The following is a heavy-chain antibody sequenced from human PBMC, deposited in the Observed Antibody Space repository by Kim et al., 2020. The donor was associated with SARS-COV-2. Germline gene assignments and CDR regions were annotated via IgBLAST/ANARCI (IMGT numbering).Heavy chain of an antibody. J-gene: IGHJ2*01. D-gene: IGHD3-3*01. CDR1: GFTFSSYG. CDR3: AKDKGGNRIPVCCYFDL. CDR2: ISYDGSNK. Sequence: GGSLRLSCAASGFTFSSYGMHWVRQAPGKGLEWVAVISYDGSNKYYADSVKGRFTISRDNSKNTLYLQMNSLRAEDTAVYYCAKDKGGNRIPVCCYFDLWGRGTLVTVSS. V-gene: IGHV3-30*18.